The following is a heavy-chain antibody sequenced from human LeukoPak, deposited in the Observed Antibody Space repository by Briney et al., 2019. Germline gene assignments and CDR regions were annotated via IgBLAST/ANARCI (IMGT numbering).Heavy chain of an antibody. CDR1: GGPISSYY. J-gene: IGHJ3*02. V-gene: IGHV4-59*01. CDR2: IYYSGNT. Sequence: SETLSLTCTVSGGPISSYYWSWIRQPPGKGLEWIGYIYYSGNTNYNPSLKSRVTLSVDTSKNQFSLRLSSVTAAGTAVYYCARSYCGGGSCGAFDIWGQGTMVTVSS. D-gene: IGHD2-15*01. CDR3: ARSYCGGGSCGAFDI.